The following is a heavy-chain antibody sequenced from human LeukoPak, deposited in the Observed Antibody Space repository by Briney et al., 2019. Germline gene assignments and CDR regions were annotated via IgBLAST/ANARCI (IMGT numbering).Heavy chain of an antibody. CDR3: ARDQVTIFGVVIIQPGMDV. D-gene: IGHD3-3*01. J-gene: IGHJ6*03. V-gene: IGHV3-30-3*01. CDR2: ISYDGSNK. CDR1: GFTFSSYA. Sequence: PGGSLRLSCAASGFTFSSYAMHWVRQAPGKGLEWVAVISYDGSNKYYADSVKGRFTISRDNSKNTLYLQMNSLRAEDTAVYYCARDQVTIFGVVIIQPGMDVWGKGTTVTVSS.